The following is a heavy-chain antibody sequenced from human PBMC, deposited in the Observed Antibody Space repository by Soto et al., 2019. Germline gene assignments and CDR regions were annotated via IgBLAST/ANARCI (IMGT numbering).Heavy chain of an antibody. Sequence: GGSLRLSCAASGFTFSSYGMHWVRQAPGKGLEWVEFISYDGSNKYYADSVKGRFTISRDNSNNTLYLQMNSLRAEDTAVYYCAKDQGHAYNYSHXWGQGTLLTVSX. CDR3: AKDQGHAYNYSHX. D-gene: IGHD1-1*01. V-gene: IGHV3-30*18. J-gene: IGHJ4*02. CDR1: GFTFSSYG. CDR2: ISYDGSNK.